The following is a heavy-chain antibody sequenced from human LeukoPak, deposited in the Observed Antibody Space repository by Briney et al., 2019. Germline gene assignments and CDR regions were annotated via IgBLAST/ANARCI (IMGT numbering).Heavy chain of an antibody. J-gene: IGHJ4*02. CDR2: IYTSGST. D-gene: IGHD3-22*01. CDR3: ARDTYYYDSSGYALFDY. Sequence: KPSQTLSLTCTVSGGSISSGSYYWSWIRQPAGKGLEWIGRIYTSGSTNYNPSLKSRVTISVDTSKNQFSLKLSSVTAAGTAVYYCARDTYYYDSSGYALFDYWGQGTLVTVSS. V-gene: IGHV4-61*02. CDR1: GGSISSGSYY.